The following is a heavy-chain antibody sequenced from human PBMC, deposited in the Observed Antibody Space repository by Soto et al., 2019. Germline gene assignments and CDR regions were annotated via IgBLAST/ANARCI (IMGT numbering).Heavy chain of an antibody. Sequence: GGSLRLSCAASGFTFNSYVMTWVRQAPGEGLEWVSSISRSGRGSAYYADSVKGRFTISRDNSENTLFLQMNNLRDEDTAVYFCARMGLWGKLTDLWGQGTSVTVSS. V-gene: IGHV3-23*01. CDR1: GFTFNSYV. D-gene: IGHD7-27*01. J-gene: IGHJ4*02. CDR3: ARMGLWGKLTDL. CDR2: ISRSGRGSA.